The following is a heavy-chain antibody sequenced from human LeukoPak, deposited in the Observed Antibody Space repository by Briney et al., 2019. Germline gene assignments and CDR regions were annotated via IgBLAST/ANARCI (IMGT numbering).Heavy chain of an antibody. D-gene: IGHD4-17*01. CDR1: GFTFSSYA. V-gene: IGHV3-23*01. Sequence: GGSLRLSCAASGFTFSSYAMSWVRQAPGKGLEWVSAISGSGGSTYYADSVKGRFTISRDNSKNTLYLQMNSLRAEDTAVYYCVRSKSGTYGWFDPWGQGTLVTVSS. CDR3: VRSKSGTYGWFDP. CDR2: ISGSGGST. J-gene: IGHJ5*02.